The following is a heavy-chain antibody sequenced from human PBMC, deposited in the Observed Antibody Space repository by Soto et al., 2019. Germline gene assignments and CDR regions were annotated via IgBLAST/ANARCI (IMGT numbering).Heavy chain of an antibody. CDR2: ISSSGSTI. V-gene: IGHV3-48*03. J-gene: IGHJ6*02. Sequence: QSGGSLRLSCAASGFTFSSYEMNWVRQAPGKGLEWVSYISSSGSTIYYADSVKGRFTISRDNAKNSLYLQMNSLRAEDTAVYYCARDKGCSGGSCYSDYYYGMDVWGQGTTVTVSS. CDR1: GFTFSSYE. CDR3: ARDKGCSGGSCYSDYYYGMDV. D-gene: IGHD2-15*01.